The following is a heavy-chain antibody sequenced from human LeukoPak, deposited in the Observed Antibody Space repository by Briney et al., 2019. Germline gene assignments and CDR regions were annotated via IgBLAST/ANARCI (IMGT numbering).Heavy chain of an antibody. Sequence: GGSLRLSWAAAGFTFSDYYMSWIRQAPGKGLEWVSYISSSGSTIYYADSVKGRFTISRDNAKNSLYLQMNSLRAEDTAVYYCARVPDMGGSGSYPEYYFDYWGQGTLVTVSS. J-gene: IGHJ4*02. D-gene: IGHD3-10*01. V-gene: IGHV3-11*04. CDR1: GFTFSDYY. CDR2: ISSSGSTI. CDR3: ARVPDMGGSGSYPEYYFDY.